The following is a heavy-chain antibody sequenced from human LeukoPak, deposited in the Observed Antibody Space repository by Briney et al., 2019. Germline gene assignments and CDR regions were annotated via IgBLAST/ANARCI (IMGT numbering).Heavy chain of an antibody. D-gene: IGHD2-2*01. J-gene: IGHJ6*02. CDR2: IIPIFGTA. Sequence: SVKVSCKASGGTFSSYAISWVRQASGQGLEWMGGIIPIFGTANYAQKFQGRVTITADESTSTAYMELSSLRSEDTAVYYCARDRQDVVVPAAFGGYYGMDVWGQGTTVTVSS. CDR3: ARDRQDVVVPAAFGGYYGMDV. V-gene: IGHV1-69*13. CDR1: GGTFSSYA.